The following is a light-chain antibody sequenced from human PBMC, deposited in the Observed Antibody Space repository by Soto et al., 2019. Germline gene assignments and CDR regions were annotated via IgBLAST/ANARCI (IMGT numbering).Light chain of an antibody. CDR1: ENIYGY. J-gene: IGKJ4*01. CDR2: WAS. CDR3: QQYSAYPLT. Sequence: DIQLTQSPSILSASVGDRVTITCRASENIYGYLAWYQQKPGEAPKLLIYWASTLVSGVPSRFTGGESGTEFNLTISDLQPDDFATYFCQQYSAYPLTFGGVTKVDVK. V-gene: IGKV1-5*03.